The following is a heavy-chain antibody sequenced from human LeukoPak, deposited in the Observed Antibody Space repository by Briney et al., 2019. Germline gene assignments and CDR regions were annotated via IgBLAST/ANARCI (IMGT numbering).Heavy chain of an antibody. D-gene: IGHD6-6*01. J-gene: IGHJ3*02. CDR1: GFTFSSYS. CDR2: ISSSSSYI. V-gene: IGHV3-21*01. CDR3: ARFYLEYSSSSGALDI. Sequence: PGGSLRLSCAASGFTFSSYSMNWVRQAPGEGLGWVSSISSSSSYIYYADPVKGRFTFSRDNAKNSPYLQMNSLRAEDTAVYCCARFYLEYSSSSGALDIWGQGTMVTVSS.